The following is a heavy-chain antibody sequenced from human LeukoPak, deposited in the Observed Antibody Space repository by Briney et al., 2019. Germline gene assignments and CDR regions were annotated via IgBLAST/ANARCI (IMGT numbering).Heavy chain of an antibody. Sequence: GGALRLSCAASGFTFSNAWMSWVRPAPGEGLGWVGRIKSKTDGGTTDYAAPVKGRFTISRDDSKNTLYLQMNSLKTEDTAVYYCTTGSGWYVVYWGQGTLVTVSS. V-gene: IGHV3-15*01. CDR3: TTGSGWYVVY. J-gene: IGHJ4*02. CDR2: IKSKTDGGTT. D-gene: IGHD6-19*01. CDR1: GFTFSNAW.